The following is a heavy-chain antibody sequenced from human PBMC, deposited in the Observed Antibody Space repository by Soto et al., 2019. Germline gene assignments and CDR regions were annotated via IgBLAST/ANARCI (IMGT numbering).Heavy chain of an antibody. CDR1: GDTFATYG. J-gene: IGHJ4*02. V-gene: IGHV1-18*01. CDR3: AREYCTSTSCYGVDY. Sequence: ASVTVSCKASGDTFATYGISWVRQAPGQGLEWMAWISGHNDNTKYAQKFQGRVIMTADTSTSTAYMELRSLSSDDTAVYYCAREYCTSTSCYGVDYWGQGTLVTVSS. D-gene: IGHD2-2*01. CDR2: ISGHNDNT.